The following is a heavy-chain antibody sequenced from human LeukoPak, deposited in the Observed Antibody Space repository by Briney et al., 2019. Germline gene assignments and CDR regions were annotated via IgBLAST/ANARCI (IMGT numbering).Heavy chain of an antibody. CDR3: AVVRGVILVY. CDR2: ISGSGGST. Sequence: GGSLRLSCAASGFTFSSYAMSWVRQAPGKGLEWVSAISGSGGSTYYADSVKGRFTISRDNAKNSLYLQMNSLRAEDTAVYYCAVVRGVILVYWGQGTLVTVSS. J-gene: IGHJ4*02. CDR1: GFTFSSYA. D-gene: IGHD3-10*01. V-gene: IGHV3-23*01.